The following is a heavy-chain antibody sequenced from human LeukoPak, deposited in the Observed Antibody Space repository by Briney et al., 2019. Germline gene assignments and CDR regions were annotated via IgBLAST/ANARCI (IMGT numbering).Heavy chain of an antibody. CDR3: ATANDFWSGYFPPGDV. V-gene: IGHV3-64*01. J-gene: IGHJ6*04. D-gene: IGHD3-3*01. CDR2: ISSNGGST. Sequence: GGSLRLSCAASGFTFSSYAMRWVRQAPGKGLEYVSAISSNGGSTYYANSVKGRFTISRDNSKNTLYLQMGSLRAEDMAVYYCATANDFWSGYFPPGDVWGKGTTVTVSS. CDR1: GFTFSSYA.